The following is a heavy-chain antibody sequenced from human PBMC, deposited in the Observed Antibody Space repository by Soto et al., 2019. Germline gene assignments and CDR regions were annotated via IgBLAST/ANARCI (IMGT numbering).Heavy chain of an antibody. CDR3: ARHSSAAWGVYCYGSGI. J-gene: IGHJ6*01. V-gene: IGHV5-51*01. CDR2: IYPGDSDT. D-gene: IGHD6-13*01. CDR1: GYSFTSYW. Sequence: GESLKISCMGSGYSFTSYWIGWVRQMPGKGLEWMGIIYPGDSDTRYSPSFQGQVTISADKSISTAYLQWSSLKASDTAMYYCARHSSAAWGVYCYGSGIWGQGPTVTNSS.